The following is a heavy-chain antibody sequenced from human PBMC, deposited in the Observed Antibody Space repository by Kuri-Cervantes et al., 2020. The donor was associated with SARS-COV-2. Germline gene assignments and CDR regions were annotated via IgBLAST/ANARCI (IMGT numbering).Heavy chain of an antibody. CDR3: AKDLSRAAALTGAQVL. J-gene: IGHJ4*02. CDR2: ISWDGGST. Sequence: GESLKISCAASGFTFDDYAMHWVRQAPGKGLEWVSLISWDGGSTYYADSVKGRFTISRDNSKNSLYLQMNCLRAEDTAVYYCAKDLSRAAALTGAQVLWGLGTLVTVSS. CDR1: GFTFDDYA. D-gene: IGHD6-13*01. V-gene: IGHV3-43D*04.